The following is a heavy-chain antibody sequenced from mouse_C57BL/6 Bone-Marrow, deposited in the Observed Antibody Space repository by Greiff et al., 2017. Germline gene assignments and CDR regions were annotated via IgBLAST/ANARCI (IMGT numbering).Heavy chain of an antibody. J-gene: IGHJ3*01. CDR2: ITPGSGGT. D-gene: IGHD1-1*01. Sequence: VQLQQSGAELVRPGPSVTVSCKASGYAFTNYLIEWVQQRPGQGLEWIGVITPGSGGTNYNEKLKGKATLTADKSSSTAYMQLSSLTAEDSAVYFCARSATVVAPFAYWGQGTLVTVSA. V-gene: IGHV1-54*01. CDR1: GYAFTNYL. CDR3: ARSATVVAPFAY.